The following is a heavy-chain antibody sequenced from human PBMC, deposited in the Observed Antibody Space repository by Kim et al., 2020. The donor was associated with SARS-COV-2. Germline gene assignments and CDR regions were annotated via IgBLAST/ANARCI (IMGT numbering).Heavy chain of an antibody. CDR2: ISAYSGNT. CDR3: ARGGRWELLHSGGGMDV. CDR1: GYSFSDFG. D-gene: IGHD2-15*01. Sequence: ASVKVSCKASGYSFSDFGISWVRQAPGQGLECMGWISAYSGNTNYEQKFQGRVTMTADSSTSTAYMELRSLRSDDTAVYYCARGGRWELLHSGGGMDVWGQGTTVTVSS. J-gene: IGHJ6*02. V-gene: IGHV1-18*01.